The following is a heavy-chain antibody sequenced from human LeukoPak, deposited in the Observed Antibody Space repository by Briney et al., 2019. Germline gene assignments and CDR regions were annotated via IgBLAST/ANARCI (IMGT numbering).Heavy chain of an antibody. CDR1: GGSISITSYY. D-gene: IGHD5-18*01. CDR2: IYKSGST. CDR3: ARLWGYSYGYLDY. V-gene: IGHV4-39*01. J-gene: IGHJ4*02. Sequence: EPSETLSLTCTVSGGSISITSYYWGWIRQPPGKGLEWIGSIYKSGSTYYNPSLKSRVTISVDTSKNQFSLKLSSVTAADTAVYYCARLWGYSYGYLDYWGQGTLATVSS.